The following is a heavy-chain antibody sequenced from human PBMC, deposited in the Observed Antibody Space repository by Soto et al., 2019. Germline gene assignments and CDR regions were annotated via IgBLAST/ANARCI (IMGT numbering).Heavy chain of an antibody. D-gene: IGHD3-16*02. CDR3: ARLSYYFDY. Sequence: SETLSFTCTVSGGSISSSSYYWGWIRQPPGKGLEWIGSIYYSGSTYYNPSLKSRVTVSVDTSKNQFSLKLSSVTAADTAVYYCARLSYYFDYWGQGTLVTVSS. CDR2: IYYSGST. J-gene: IGHJ4*02. CDR1: GGSISSSSYY. V-gene: IGHV4-39*01.